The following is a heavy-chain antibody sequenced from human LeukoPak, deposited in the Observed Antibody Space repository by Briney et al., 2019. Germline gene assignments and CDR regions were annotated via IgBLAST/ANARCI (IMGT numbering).Heavy chain of an antibody. Sequence: GGSLRLSCAASGFTFSSYTMSWVRQAPGKGLEWVALISYDESNTFYADSVKGRFTISRDNSKNTLYLQMNSLRVEDTAVYYCARDGDGDYVFSYYFDYWGRGTLVTVSS. J-gene: IGHJ4*02. D-gene: IGHD4-17*01. CDR3: ARDGDGDYVFSYYFDY. V-gene: IGHV3-30*04. CDR1: GFTFSSYT. CDR2: ISYDESNT.